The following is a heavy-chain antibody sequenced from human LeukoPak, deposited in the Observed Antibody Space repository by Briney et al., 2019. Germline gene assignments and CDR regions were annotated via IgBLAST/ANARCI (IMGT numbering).Heavy chain of an antibody. J-gene: IGHJ4*02. D-gene: IGHD5-18*01. CDR3: ARDSRWIQFDY. CDR1: GFTFISYC. V-gene: IGHV3-23*01. Sequence: GGSLRLSCAASGFTFISYCRNWGRHAPGKGLEWVSGIVPSGGTTYYADSVKGRFTVSRDNSKHTLYLQMNSLRADDTAVYYCARDSRWIQFDYWGQGTLATVSS. CDR2: IVPSGGTT.